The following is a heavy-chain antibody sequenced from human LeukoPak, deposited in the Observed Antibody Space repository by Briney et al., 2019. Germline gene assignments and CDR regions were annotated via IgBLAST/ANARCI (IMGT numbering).Heavy chain of an antibody. CDR1: GGTFTDYS. V-gene: IGHV1-2*02. Sequence: ASVKVSCKAPGGTFTDYSISWVRQAPGQGLEWMGWINNKNGVTNYAQKFQGRVTMTRDSSISTAYMELNGLRSDDTAVYYCARSSGKSRFDYWGQGTLVTVSS. CDR3: ARSSGKSRFDY. D-gene: IGHD6-25*01. J-gene: IGHJ4*02. CDR2: INNKNGVT.